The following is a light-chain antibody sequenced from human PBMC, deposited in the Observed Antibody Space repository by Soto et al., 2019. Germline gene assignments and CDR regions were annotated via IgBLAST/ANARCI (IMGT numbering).Light chain of an antibody. CDR3: TSYTRTRNLL. V-gene: IGLV2-14*01. J-gene: IGLJ2*01. CDR2: EVS. CDR1: SSDVGAYNY. Sequence: QSVLTQPASVSGSPGQSITISCTGTSSDVGAYNYVSWYQHHPGRAPKLINFEVSHRPSGVSDRFSGSKSGNTASLTISGLQTEDEADYYCTSYTRTRNLLFGGGTKLTVL.